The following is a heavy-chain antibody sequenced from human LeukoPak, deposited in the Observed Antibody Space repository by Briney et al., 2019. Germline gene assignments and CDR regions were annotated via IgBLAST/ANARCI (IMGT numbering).Heavy chain of an antibody. Sequence: GGSLRLSCAASGFTFSSYGMHWVRQAPGKGLEWVAFIRYDGSNKYYADSVKGRFTISRDNSKNTLYLQMNSLRAEDTAVYYYAKEGVAAFDYWGQGTLVTVSS. J-gene: IGHJ4*02. CDR1: GFTFSSYG. D-gene: IGHD2-15*01. V-gene: IGHV3-30*02. CDR3: AKEGVAAFDY. CDR2: IRYDGSNK.